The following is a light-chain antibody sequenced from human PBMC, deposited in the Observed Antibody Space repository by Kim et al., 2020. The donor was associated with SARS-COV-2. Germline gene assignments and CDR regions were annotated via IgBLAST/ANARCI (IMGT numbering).Light chain of an antibody. J-gene: IGLJ3*02. Sequence: SVSPGQTASITCSGDKLVDKYVCWYQQKPGKSPVWVIYEDSRRPSGIPERFLGSNSGNTATLTISGTQAMDEADYYCQAWDSSTGVFGGGTQLTVL. CDR3: QAWDSSTGV. V-gene: IGLV3-1*01. CDR2: EDS. CDR1: KLVDKY.